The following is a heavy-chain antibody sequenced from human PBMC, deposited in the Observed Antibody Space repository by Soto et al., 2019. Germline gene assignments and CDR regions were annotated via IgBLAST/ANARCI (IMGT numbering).Heavy chain of an antibody. V-gene: IGHV3-64*01. CDR1: GFTFSSYA. J-gene: IGHJ4*02. CDR2: ISSNGDST. Sequence: PGGSLRLSCAASGFTFSSYAMHWVRQAPGKGLEYVSAISSNGDSTYYANSVKGRFTISRDNSKNTLYLQMNSLRAEDTAVYYCASRSSGWYFDYWGQGTLVTVSS. CDR3: ASRSSGWYFDY. D-gene: IGHD6-19*01.